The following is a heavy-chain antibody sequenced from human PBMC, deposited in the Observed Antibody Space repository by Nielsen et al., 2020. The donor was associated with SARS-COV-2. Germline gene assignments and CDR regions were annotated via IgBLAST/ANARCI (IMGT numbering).Heavy chain of an antibody. J-gene: IGHJ4*02. CDR3: ARAPRMTTVTHFDY. V-gene: IGHV4-31*03. D-gene: IGHD4-17*01. CDR2: IYYSGST. CDR1: GGSISSGGYY. Sequence: SETLSLTCTVSGGSISSGGYYWSWIRQHPGKGLEWIGYIYYSGSTYYNPSLKSRVTISVDTSENQFSLKLSSVTAADTAVYYCARAPRMTTVTHFDYWGQGTLVTVSS.